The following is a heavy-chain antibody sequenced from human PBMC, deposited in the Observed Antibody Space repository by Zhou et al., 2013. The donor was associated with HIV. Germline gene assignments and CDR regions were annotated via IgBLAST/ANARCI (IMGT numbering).Heavy chain of an antibody. CDR1: GYTFTDYY. J-gene: IGHJ4*02. CDR3: ARLVTTVTTGTVDY. V-gene: IGHV1-2*02. Sequence: QVQLVQSGAEVKKPGASVKVSCKASGYTFTDYYVHWVRQAPGQGLEWMGWINPNSGGTNYAEKFQGRVTMTRDTSISTAYMELSSLRSDDTAVFYCARLVTTVTTGTVDYWGQGTLVAVSS. CDR2: INPNSGGT. D-gene: IGHD4-17*01.